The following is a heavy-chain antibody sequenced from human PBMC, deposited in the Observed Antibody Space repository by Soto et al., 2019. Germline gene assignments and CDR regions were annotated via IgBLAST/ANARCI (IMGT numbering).Heavy chain of an antibody. CDR3: AKGLGGSGSYHDY. Sequence: EVQLLESGGGLEQPGGSLRLDCAASGFTFSSYAMSWVHQAPGKGLEWVSAISGSGDSTYYADSVKGRFTISRDNSKNTLYLQMNSLRAEDTAIYYCAKGLGGSGSYHDYWGQGTLVTVSS. CDR1: GFTFSSYA. V-gene: IGHV3-23*01. D-gene: IGHD3-10*01. J-gene: IGHJ4*02. CDR2: ISGSGDST.